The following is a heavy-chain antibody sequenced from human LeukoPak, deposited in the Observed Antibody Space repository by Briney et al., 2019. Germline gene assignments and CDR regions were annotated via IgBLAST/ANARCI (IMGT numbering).Heavy chain of an antibody. V-gene: IGHV3-21*01. CDR1: GFTFSSYS. J-gene: IGHJ4*02. Sequence: RPGGSLRLSCAASGFTFSSYSMNWVRQAPGKGLEWVSSISSSSSYIYYADSVKGRFTISRDNAKNSLYLQMNSLRAEDTAVYYCARDRSSGSTSPPLDYWGQGTLVTVSS. CDR2: ISSSSSYI. D-gene: IGHD2-2*01. CDR3: ARDRSSGSTSPPLDY.